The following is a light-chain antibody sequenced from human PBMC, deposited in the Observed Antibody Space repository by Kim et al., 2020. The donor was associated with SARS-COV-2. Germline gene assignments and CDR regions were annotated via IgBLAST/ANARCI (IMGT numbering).Light chain of an antibody. V-gene: IGKV3-20*01. J-gene: IGKJ2*01. Sequence: EIVLTQSPGTLPLSPGERATLSCRASQSVSSSYLAWYQQKPGQAPRILIYGASSRATGIPDRFSGSGSGTDFSLSISRLEPEDSAVYYCQQYGSSPPTFGQGTKLEI. CDR2: GAS. CDR1: QSVSSSY. CDR3: QQYGSSPPT.